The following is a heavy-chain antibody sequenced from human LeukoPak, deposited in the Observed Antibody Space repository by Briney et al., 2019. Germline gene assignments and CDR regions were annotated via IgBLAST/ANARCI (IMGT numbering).Heavy chain of an antibody. CDR2: INHSGST. J-gene: IGHJ6*02. D-gene: IGHD3-22*01. Sequence: SETLSLTCTVSGGSISSGGYYWSWIRQHPGKGLEWIGEINHSGSTNYNPSLKSRVTISVDTSKNQFSLKLSSVTAADTAVYYCASSGYEGYYYYYGMDVWGQGTTVTVSS. CDR1: GGSISSGGYY. V-gene: IGHV4-31*03. CDR3: ASSGYEGYYYYYGMDV.